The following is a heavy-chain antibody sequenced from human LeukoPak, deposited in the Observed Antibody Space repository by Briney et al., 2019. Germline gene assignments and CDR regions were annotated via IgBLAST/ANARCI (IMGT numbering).Heavy chain of an antibody. V-gene: IGHV3-23*01. D-gene: IGHD2-15*01. CDR2: ISGSGGST. Sequence: GLSLRLSCAASGFTVSSDAMSWVRQAPGDGLEWVSSISGSGGSTYYADSVKGRFTLSRDNSKTTLYLQMNSLRAEETAVYYCAKDSFNGANWFDSWGQGTLVTVSS. CDR3: AKDSFNGANWFDS. CDR1: GFTVSSDA. J-gene: IGHJ5*01.